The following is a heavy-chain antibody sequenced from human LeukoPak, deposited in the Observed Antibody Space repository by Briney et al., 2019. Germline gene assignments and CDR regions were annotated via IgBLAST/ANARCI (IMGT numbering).Heavy chain of an antibody. V-gene: IGHV5-51*01. J-gene: IGHJ6*03. CDR2: IYPGDSDT. CDR1: GYNFTRYW. CDR3: ARIGPEDYYYYYMDV. D-gene: IGHD3-22*01. Sequence: GESLKISCEGSGYNFTRYWIGWVRQMPGKGLEWMGIIYPGDSDTRYSPSFEGQVTISADKSVSTAYLQWSSLKASDTAIYYCARIGPEDYYYYYMDVWGKGTTVTVSS.